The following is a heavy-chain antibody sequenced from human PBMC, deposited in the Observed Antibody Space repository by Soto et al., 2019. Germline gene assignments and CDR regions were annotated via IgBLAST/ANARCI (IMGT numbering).Heavy chain of an antibody. V-gene: IGHV4-39*01. CDR1: GGSIRTTNYF. CDR2: VYHSGST. J-gene: IGHJ5*02. Sequence: QLQLQESGPGLVRPSETLSLTCSVSGGSIRTTNYFWAWIRQPPGKGLGWIASVYHSGSTYYNPSLKSRVTVSVDPSKNQFALTLSSASAADTALYYCARDSAWFDPWGQGTLVTVSS. CDR3: ARDSAWFDP.